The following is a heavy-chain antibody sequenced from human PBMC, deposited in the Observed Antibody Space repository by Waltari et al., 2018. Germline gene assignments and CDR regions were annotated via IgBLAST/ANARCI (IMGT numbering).Heavy chain of an antibody. V-gene: IGHV3-23*01. Sequence: EVQLLESGGGLVQPGGSLRLSCAASGFTFSSYAMSWVRQAPGKGLEWVSAISGSGGSTYYAESVKGRFTISRDNSKNTLYLQMNSLRAEDTAVYYCAKDQSSGYFDWFPIRDAFDIWGQGTMVTVSS. CDR2: ISGSGGST. J-gene: IGHJ3*02. CDR3: AKDQSSGYFDWFPIRDAFDI. D-gene: IGHD3-9*01. CDR1: GFTFSSYA.